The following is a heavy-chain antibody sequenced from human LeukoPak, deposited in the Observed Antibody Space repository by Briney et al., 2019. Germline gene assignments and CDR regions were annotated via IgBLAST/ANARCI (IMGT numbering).Heavy chain of an antibody. CDR2: ISSSGSTI. D-gene: IGHD6-19*01. CDR3: ASPPDSSGWPAEYFQH. Sequence: GGSLRLYCAASGFTFSDYYMSWIRQAPGQGLEWVSYISSSGSTIYYADSVKGRLTISRDNAKNSLYLQMNSLRAEDTAVYYCASPPDSSGWPAEYFQHWGQGTLVTVSS. J-gene: IGHJ1*01. V-gene: IGHV3-11*04. CDR1: GFTFSDYY.